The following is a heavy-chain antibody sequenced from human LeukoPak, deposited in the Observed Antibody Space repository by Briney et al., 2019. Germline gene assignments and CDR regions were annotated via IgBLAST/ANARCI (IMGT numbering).Heavy chain of an antibody. D-gene: IGHD3-16*01. J-gene: IGHJ5*02. Sequence: GGSLRLSCAGSGFTFDDYGMNWVRQAPGKGLEWISGMSWNGGTTGYADSVKGRFTISRDNAKNSLYLHMNSLRAEDTAVYYCARTRTLPIAGGFDTWGQGSLVTVSS. V-gene: IGHV3-20*04. CDR1: GFTFDDYG. CDR2: MSWNGGTT. CDR3: ARTRTLPIAGGFDT.